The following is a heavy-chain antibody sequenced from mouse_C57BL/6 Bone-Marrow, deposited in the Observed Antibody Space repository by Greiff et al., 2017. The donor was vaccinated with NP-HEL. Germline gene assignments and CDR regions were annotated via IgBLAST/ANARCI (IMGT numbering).Heavy chain of an antibody. Sequence: QVQLQQPGAELVRPGSSVKLSCKASGYTFTSYWMHWVKQRPIQGLEWIGNIDPSDSETHYNQKFKDKATLTVDKSSSTAYMQLSSLTSEDSAVYYCARDGYYPWFADWGQGTLVTVSA. CDR2: IDPSDSET. CDR3: ARDGYYPWFAD. D-gene: IGHD2-3*01. CDR1: GYTFTSYW. V-gene: IGHV1-52*01. J-gene: IGHJ3*01.